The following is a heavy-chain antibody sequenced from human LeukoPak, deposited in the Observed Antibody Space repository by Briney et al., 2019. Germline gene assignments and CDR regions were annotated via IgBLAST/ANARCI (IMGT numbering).Heavy chain of an antibody. CDR3: ASLYSYGMDV. J-gene: IGHJ6*02. D-gene: IGHD2-2*02. CDR1: GFTVSSKD. CDR2: LYSGGRT. V-gene: IGHV3-53*01. Sequence: GGSLRLSCAASGFTVSSKDMNWVRQAPGKGLEWVSVLYSGGRTYYADSVKGRFTISRDNSKNTLYLQMNSLRTEDTAVYYCASLYSYGMDVWGQGTTVTVSS.